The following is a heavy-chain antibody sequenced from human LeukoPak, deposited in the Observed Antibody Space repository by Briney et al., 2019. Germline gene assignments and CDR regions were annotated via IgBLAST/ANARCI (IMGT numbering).Heavy chain of an antibody. CDR2: IRYDGSNK. J-gene: IGHJ1*01. CDR3: AKAEYCSSTSCYPRAEYFQH. V-gene: IGHV3-30*02. Sequence: GGSLRLSCAASGFTFSSYGMHWVRQAPGKGLEWVAFIRYDGSNKYYADSVKGRFTISRDNSKNTLYLQMNSLRAEDTAVYYCAKAEYCSSTSCYPRAEYFQHWGQGTLVTVSS. D-gene: IGHD2-2*01. CDR1: GFTFSSYG.